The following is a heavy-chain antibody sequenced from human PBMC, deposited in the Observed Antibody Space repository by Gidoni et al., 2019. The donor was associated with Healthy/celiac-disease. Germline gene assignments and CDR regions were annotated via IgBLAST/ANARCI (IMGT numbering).Heavy chain of an antibody. CDR2: IWYDGSNK. CDR1: GFTFRSYG. Sequence: QVQLVESGGGVVQPGRSLRLSCAASGFTFRSYGMHWVRQAPGKGLEWVAVIWYDGSNKYYADSVKGRFTISRDNSKNTLYLQMNSLRAEDTAVYYCASDSGYSSGWYLFDYWGQGTLVTVSS. J-gene: IGHJ4*02. V-gene: IGHV3-33*01. CDR3: ASDSGYSSGWYLFDY. D-gene: IGHD6-19*01.